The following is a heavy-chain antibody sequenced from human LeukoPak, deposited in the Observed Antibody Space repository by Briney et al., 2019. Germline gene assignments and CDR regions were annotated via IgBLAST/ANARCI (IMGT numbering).Heavy chain of an antibody. CDR2: ISGSNGNT. D-gene: IGHD5-12*01. CDR1: GDTFSKFS. J-gene: IGHJ4*02. V-gene: IGHV1-18*01. Sequence: ASVKVSCKASGDTFSKFSISWVRQAPGQGLEWMGWISGSNGNTNYAQKFLGRVTMTADTSTSTAYMELRSLTSDDTAVYYCARSGRGTYYYFDLWGQGTLVTVSS. CDR3: ARSGRGTYYYFDL.